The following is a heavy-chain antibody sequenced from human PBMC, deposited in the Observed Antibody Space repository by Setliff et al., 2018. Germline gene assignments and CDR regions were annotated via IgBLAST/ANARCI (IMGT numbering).Heavy chain of an antibody. CDR1: GGSISSSSHY. D-gene: IGHD3-3*01. J-gene: IGHJ4*02. CDR2: IYYTGST. V-gene: IGHV4-39*01. CDR3: RFWSGYYKNDY. Sequence: SETLSLTCTVSGGSISSSSHYWGWIRQPPGKGLEWIGSIYYTGSTYYNPSLKSRVTMSVDTSKNQFSLKLSSVTAADTAMYYCRFWSGYYKNDYWGQGTRVTVSS.